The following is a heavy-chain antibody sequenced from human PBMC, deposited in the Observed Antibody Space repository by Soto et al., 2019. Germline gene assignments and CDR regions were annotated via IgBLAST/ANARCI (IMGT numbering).Heavy chain of an antibody. J-gene: IGHJ4*02. CDR3: ARVGGSCSTASCFAYFDS. CDR1: GFAFSPYG. CDR2: ISSGGGYI. V-gene: IGHV3-21*06. Sequence: EVQVVESGGGLVQPGGSLRLSCAASGFAFSPYGMNWVRQAPGKGLEWVSSISSGGGYIFYADSVKGRFTISRDNAKNSLYLQMNSLRAEDADVYYCARVGGSCSTASCFAYFDSWGQGTLVTVSS. D-gene: IGHD2-2*01.